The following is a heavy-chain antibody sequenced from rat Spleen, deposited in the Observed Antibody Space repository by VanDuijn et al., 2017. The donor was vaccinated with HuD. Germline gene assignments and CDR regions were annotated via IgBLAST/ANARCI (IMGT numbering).Heavy chain of an antibody. CDR3: ARHAGYYSGDYVMDA. CDR2: ISTGGGNT. Sequence: EVQLVESGGGLVQPGRSMKLSCAALGFTFSNYYMAWVRQAPTKGLEWVASISTGGGNTYYRDSVKGRFTISRDNAKSTLYLQLDSLRSEDTATYYCARHAGYYSGDYVMDAWGQGTSVTVSS. J-gene: IGHJ4*01. CDR1: GFTFSNYY. V-gene: IGHV5-25*01. D-gene: IGHD1-1*01.